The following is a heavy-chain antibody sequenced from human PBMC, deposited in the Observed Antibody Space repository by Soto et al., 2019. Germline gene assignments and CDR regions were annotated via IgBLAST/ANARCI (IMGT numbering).Heavy chain of an antibody. CDR1: GYTFSGYS. J-gene: IGHJ3*02. D-gene: IGHD7-27*01. CDR2: INLDTGVT. CDR3: ARVAPTWGSNAFDI. V-gene: IGHV1-2*06. Sequence: VASVKVSCKASGYTFSGYSMNWVRQAPGQGLEWVGRINLDTGVTSYAQKFQGRVTMTRDTSVNTAHLEVNRLTSDDTAVYYCARVAPTWGSNAFDIWGQGTKVTVSS.